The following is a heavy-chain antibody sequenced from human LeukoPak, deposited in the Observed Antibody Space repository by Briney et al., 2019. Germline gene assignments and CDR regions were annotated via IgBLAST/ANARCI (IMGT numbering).Heavy chain of an antibody. CDR3: ATDGPNYNIDH. J-gene: IGHJ4*02. D-gene: IGHD3-9*01. V-gene: IGHV3-30*02. Sequence: TGGSLRLSCGASGFTFSTYGMHWVRQAPGKGLEWVAMIRYDGSNKYYADSVKGRFTISRDNSKNTMYLQMDSLRAEDTAVYYCATDGPNYNIDHWGQGILVTVSS. CDR1: GFTFSTYG. CDR2: IRYDGSNK.